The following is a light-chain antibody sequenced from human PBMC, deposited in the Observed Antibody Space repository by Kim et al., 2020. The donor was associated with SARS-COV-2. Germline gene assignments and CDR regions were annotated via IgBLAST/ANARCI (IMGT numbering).Light chain of an antibody. Sequence: EIVLTQSPGTLSLSPGERATLSCRASQSVSSSYLAWYQQKPGQAPRLLIYGASSRATGISDRFSSSGSGTDFTLTISRLEPEDFAVYYCQQYGNSPRTFGQGTKLEI. J-gene: IGKJ2*02. CDR1: QSVSSSY. V-gene: IGKV3-20*01. CDR2: GAS. CDR3: QQYGNSPRT.